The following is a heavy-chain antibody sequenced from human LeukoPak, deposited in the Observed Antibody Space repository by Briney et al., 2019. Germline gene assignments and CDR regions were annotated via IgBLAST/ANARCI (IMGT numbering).Heavy chain of an antibody. V-gene: IGHV7-4-1*02. Sequence: PWASVKVSCKASGYTFTSYDINWVRQATGQGLEWMGWINTNTGNPTYAQGFTGRFVFSLDTSVSTAYLQISSLKAEDTAVYYCARRRGQELELRWYYYYYYMDVWGKGTTVTVSS. CDR2: INTNTGNP. CDR1: GYTFTSYD. J-gene: IGHJ6*03. D-gene: IGHD1-7*01. CDR3: ARRRGQELELRWYYYYYYMDV.